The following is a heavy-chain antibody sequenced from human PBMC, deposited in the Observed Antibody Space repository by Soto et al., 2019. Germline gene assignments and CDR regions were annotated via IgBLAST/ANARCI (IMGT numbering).Heavy chain of an antibody. CDR1: GWTFSGYY. J-gene: IGHJ4*02. CDR2: ISGNGGST. Sequence: GGSLRRSGAASGWTFSGYYRSWIRQAPGKGLEWVSNISGNGGSTYYADSVKGRFTISRDNSKNMLFLQINSLRDDDSAVYYCAKRPASIITFDYWGQGTPVTVSS. V-gene: IGHV3-23*01. D-gene: IGHD2-2*01. CDR3: AKRPASIITFDY.